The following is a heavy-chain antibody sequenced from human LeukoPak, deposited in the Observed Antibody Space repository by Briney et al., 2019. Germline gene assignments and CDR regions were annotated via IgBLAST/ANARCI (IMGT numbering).Heavy chain of an antibody. CDR2: IYPADSDI. D-gene: IGHD5-24*01. CDR3: ARRKGDGYNSPFDY. V-gene: IGHV5-51*01. J-gene: IGHJ4*02. CDR1: GYSFPNYW. Sequence: GESLKISCKGSGYSFPNYWIGWVRQMPGQGLEWMGIIYPADSDIRYSPAFQGQVTISADKSISTAYLQWTSLKASDTAMYYCARRKGDGYNSPFDYWGQGTLVTVSS.